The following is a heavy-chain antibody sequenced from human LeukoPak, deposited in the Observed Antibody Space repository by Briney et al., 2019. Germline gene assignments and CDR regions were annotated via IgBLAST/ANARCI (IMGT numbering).Heavy chain of an antibody. V-gene: IGHV4-39*01. D-gene: IGHD3-22*01. J-gene: IGHJ4*02. CDR1: GGSISSSSYY. CDR3: ARQYYYDSSGFPLDY. CDR2: IYYSGST. Sequence: SETLSLTCTVSGGSISSSSYYWGWIRQPPGKGLEWIGSIYYSGSTYYNPSLKSRVTISVDTSKNQFSLKLNSVTAADTAAYYCARQYYYDSSGFPLDYWGQGTLVTVSS.